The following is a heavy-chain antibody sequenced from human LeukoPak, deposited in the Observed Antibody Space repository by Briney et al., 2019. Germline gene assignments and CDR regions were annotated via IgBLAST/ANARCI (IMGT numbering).Heavy chain of an antibody. D-gene: IGHD1-7*01. CDR3: AKDQQIELTYWYFDL. V-gene: IGHV3-23*01. J-gene: IGHJ2*01. CDR2: ISGSGGST. Sequence: GGSLRLSCAASGFTFSSYAMSWVRQAPGKGLEWVSAISGSGGSTYYADSVKGRFTISRDNAKNSLYLQMNSLRAEDTALYYCAKDQQIELTYWYFDLWGRGTLVTVSS. CDR1: GFTFSSYA.